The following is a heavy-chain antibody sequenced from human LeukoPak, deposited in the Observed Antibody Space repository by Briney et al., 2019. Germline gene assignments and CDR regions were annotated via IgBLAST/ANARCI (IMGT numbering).Heavy chain of an antibody. CDR2: ISSSSSYI. D-gene: IGHD3-10*01. CDR1: GFTFSSYS. V-gene: IGHV3-21*01. J-gene: IGHJ3*02. Sequence: GGSLRLSCAASGFTFSSYSMNWVRQAPGKGLEWVSSISSSSSYIYCADSVKGRFTISRDNAKNSLYLQMNSLRAEDTAVYYCARDIEVRGANSRWGTFDIWGQGTMVTVSS. CDR3: ARDIEVRGANSRWGTFDI.